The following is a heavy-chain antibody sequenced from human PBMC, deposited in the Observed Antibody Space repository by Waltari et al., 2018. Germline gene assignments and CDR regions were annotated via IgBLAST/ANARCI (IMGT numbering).Heavy chain of an antibody. CDR1: GYSISNGYY. D-gene: IGHD6-6*01. V-gene: IGHV4-38-2*01. Sequence: QVQLQESGPGVVKPSETLSLTCAVSGYSISNGYYWGWIRQPPGKGLEWIGSINRSGTTYYNPSLKSRVTISVDTSKNQFSLKLSSVTAADTAVYYCARRLSSSSSGFDYWGQGTLVPVSS. CDR3: ARRLSSSSSGFDY. CDR2: INRSGTT. J-gene: IGHJ4*02.